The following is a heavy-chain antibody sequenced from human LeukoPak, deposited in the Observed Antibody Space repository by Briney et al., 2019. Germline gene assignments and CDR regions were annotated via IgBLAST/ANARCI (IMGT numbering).Heavy chain of an antibody. CDR1: GGTFSSYA. D-gene: IGHD4-23*01. V-gene: IGHV1-69*04. Sequence: GSSVKVSCKASGGTFSSYAISWVRQAPGQGLEWMGRIIPILGIANYAQKFQGRVTITADKSTSTAYMELNSLRSEDTAMYYCARESYSGNPYFDYWGQGTLVTVSS. J-gene: IGHJ4*02. CDR2: IIPILGIA. CDR3: ARESYSGNPYFDY.